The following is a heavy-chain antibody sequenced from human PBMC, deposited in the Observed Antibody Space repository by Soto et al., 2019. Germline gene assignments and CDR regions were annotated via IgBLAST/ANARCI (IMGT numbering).Heavy chain of an antibody. J-gene: IGHJ4*02. Sequence: QVQLVQSGAEVKKPGASVKVSCKASGYTFASYAISWVRQAPGQGLEWMGWISAYNGNTNYAQKLQGRVTMTTDTSTRPAYMELRSRRSDDTAVYYGAREAPPADYWGQGTLVTVSS. CDR2: ISAYNGNT. CDR3: AREAPPADY. CDR1: GYTFASYA. V-gene: IGHV1-18*01.